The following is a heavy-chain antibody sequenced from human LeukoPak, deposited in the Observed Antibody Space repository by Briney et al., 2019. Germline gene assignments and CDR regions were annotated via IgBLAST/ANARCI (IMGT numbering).Heavy chain of an antibody. J-gene: IGHJ4*02. CDR1: GYKFTSD. D-gene: IGHD2-15*01. V-gene: IGHV1-8*01. CDR3: ARGAVSPDCNGGSCYTFDY. Sequence: ASVKVSCKASGYKFTSDINWMRQAPGQGLEWMGWMNPDSGNAEYAQKFQGRVTMTRDNSTSTAYMELRSLRSEDTAVYYCARGAVSPDCNGGSCYTFDYLGQGTLVTVSS. CDR2: MNPDSGNA.